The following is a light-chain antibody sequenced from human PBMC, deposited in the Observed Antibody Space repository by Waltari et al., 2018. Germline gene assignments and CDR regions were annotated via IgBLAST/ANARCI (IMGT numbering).Light chain of an antibody. CDR3: QHYNSYPYS. J-gene: IGKJ2*01. CDR1: QTISSW. CDR2: KAS. Sequence: DIRMTQSPSPLSASVGDRVPITCRASQTISSWLAWYQQKPGKAPNLLIYKASNLQSGVPPRFSGSGSGTEFTLTISSLQPDDFASYYCQHYNSYPYSFGQGTKLEIK. V-gene: IGKV1-5*03.